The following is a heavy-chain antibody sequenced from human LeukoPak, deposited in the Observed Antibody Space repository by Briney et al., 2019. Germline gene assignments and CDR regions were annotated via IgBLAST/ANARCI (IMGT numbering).Heavy chain of an antibody. CDR2: INHSEST. J-gene: IGHJ6*03. D-gene: IGHD2-2*01. CDR1: GGSFSGYY. Sequence: PSETLSLTCAVYGGSFSGYYWIWIRQPPGKGLEWMGEINHSESTNYNPSLKSRVTISVDTSKNQFSLKLSSVTAADTAVSYCAGRDCSSNSCFIYYMDVWGKGTTVTVSS. CDR3: AGRDCSSNSCFIYYMDV. V-gene: IGHV4-34*01.